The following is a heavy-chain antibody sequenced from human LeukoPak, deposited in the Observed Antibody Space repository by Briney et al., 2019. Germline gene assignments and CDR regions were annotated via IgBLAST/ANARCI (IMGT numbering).Heavy chain of an antibody. D-gene: IGHD2-2*01. Sequence: SETLSLTCTVSGGSISSGSYYWSWIRQPAGKGLEWIGRIYTTGSTNYNPSLKSRVTISVDTSKNQFSLKLSSVTAADTAVYYCAGSGGGYQLPKRSDYWGQGTLVTVSS. CDR3: AGSGGGYQLPKRSDY. V-gene: IGHV4-61*02. J-gene: IGHJ4*02. CDR2: IYTTGST. CDR1: GGSISSGSYY.